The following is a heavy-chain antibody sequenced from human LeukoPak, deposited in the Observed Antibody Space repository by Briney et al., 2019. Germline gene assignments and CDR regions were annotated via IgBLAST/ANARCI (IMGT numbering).Heavy chain of an antibody. D-gene: IGHD2-2*01. CDR2: ISGDGGST. V-gene: IGHV3-43*02. CDR1: GFTFDDYA. J-gene: IGHJ4*02. CDR3: ARGFVPAAI. Sequence: GGSLRLSCAASGFTFDDYAMHWVRQAPGKGLEWVSLISGDGGSTYYADSVKGRFTISRDNSKNSLYLQMNSLRAEDTAVYYCARGFVPAAIWDQGTLVTVSS.